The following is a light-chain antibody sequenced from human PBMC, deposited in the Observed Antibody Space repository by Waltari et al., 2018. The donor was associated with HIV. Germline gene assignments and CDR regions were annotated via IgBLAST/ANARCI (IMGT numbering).Light chain of an antibody. CDR2: GAS. CDR3: QQYYMTPWT. Sequence: EIVMTQSPATLSVSPGERATLSCRASQSVSSNLAWYQQKPGQAPRLLIHGASTRATGIPARFSGSGSGTEFTLTISSLQSEDVAVYFCQQYYMTPWTFGQGTKVEI. J-gene: IGKJ1*01. V-gene: IGKV3-15*01. CDR1: QSVSSN.